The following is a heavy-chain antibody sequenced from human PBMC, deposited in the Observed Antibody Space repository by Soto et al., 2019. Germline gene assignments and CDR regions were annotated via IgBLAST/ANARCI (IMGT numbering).Heavy chain of an antibody. Sequence: SETLSLTCAVYGGSFTGYYWSWIRQPPGKGLEWIGEINQSGNTNYNPSLKSRVTISVDTSKNQLFLNLTSATAADTAMYYCARHHVRGRTIAGAAEFWGQGTLVTVSS. V-gene: IGHV4-34*01. CDR3: ARHHVRGRTIAGAAEF. J-gene: IGHJ4*02. CDR1: GGSFTGYY. CDR2: INQSGNT. D-gene: IGHD6-13*01.